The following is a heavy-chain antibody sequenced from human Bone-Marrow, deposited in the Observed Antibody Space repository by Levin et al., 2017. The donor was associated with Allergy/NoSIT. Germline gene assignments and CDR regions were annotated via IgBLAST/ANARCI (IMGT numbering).Heavy chain of an antibody. CDR1: GFTFSSYW. V-gene: IGHV3-7*01. CDR2: VKRDGSEK. CDR3: ARGSDTVTTRGYFDY. J-gene: IGHJ4*02. Sequence: GSLRLSCAASGFTFSSYWMSWVRQAPGKGLEWVANVKRDGSEKYYVDSVKGRFTISRDNTKNSLYLQMDSLRGEDTAIYYCARGSDTVTTRGYFDYWGQGTLVTVSS. D-gene: IGHD4-17*01.